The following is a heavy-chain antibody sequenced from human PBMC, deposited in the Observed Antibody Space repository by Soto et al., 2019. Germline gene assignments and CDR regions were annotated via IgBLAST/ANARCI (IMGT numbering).Heavy chain of an antibody. D-gene: IGHD5-18*01. CDR2: ISSSSYT. J-gene: IGHJ6*02. Sequence: PVGSLRLSCAASGFTFSDYYMSWIRQAPGKGLEWVSYISSSSYTNYADSVKGRFTISRDNAKNSLYLQMNSLRAEDTAVYYCARDRDTAMVKSYYGMDVWGQGTTVTVSS. V-gene: IGHV3-11*06. CDR3: ARDRDTAMVKSYYGMDV. CDR1: GFTFSDYY.